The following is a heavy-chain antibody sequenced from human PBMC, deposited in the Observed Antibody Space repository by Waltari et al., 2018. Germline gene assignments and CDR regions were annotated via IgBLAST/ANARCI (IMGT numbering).Heavy chain of an antibody. CDR1: GGSIRSSSYY. D-gene: IGHD2-15*01. CDR3: ARVCNGGSCYSYFDL. V-gene: IGHV4-39*07. J-gene: IGHJ2*01. Sequence: QLQLQESGPGLVKPSETLSLTCTVSGGSIRSSSYYWGWIRQPPGKGLEWIGTIDYPRSTYHNPSLKSRVTISVDTSKNQFSLKLTSVTAADTAVYYCARVCNGGSCYSYFDLWGRGTLVTVSS. CDR2: IDYPRST.